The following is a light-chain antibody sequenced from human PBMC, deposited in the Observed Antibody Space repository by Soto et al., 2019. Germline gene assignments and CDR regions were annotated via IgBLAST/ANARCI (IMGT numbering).Light chain of an antibody. CDR3: QYYNDYCWT. CDR2: KTS. CDR1: QTISSW. Sequence: DIQLTQSPSTLSASVGDRVIITCRASQTISSWLAWYQQKPGKAPNLLIYKTSNLESGVPSRFSGSGSGTEFTLTISSLQPDDFATYYCQYYNDYCWTFGQGTKVEMK. V-gene: IGKV1-5*03. J-gene: IGKJ1*01.